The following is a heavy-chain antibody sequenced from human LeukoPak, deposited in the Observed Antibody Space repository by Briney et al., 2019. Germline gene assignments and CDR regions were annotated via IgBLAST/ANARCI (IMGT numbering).Heavy chain of an antibody. CDR3: ARDRRWEPAFDI. J-gene: IGHJ3*02. CDR2: INPNSGGT. V-gene: IGHV1-2*02. D-gene: IGHD1-26*01. CDR1: GYTFTGYY. Sequence: ASVKVSCKASGYTFTGYYMHWVRQAPGQGLAWMGWINPNSGGTNYAQKFQGRVTMTRDTSISTAYMELSRLRSDDTAVYYCARDRRWEPAFDIWGQGTMVTVSS.